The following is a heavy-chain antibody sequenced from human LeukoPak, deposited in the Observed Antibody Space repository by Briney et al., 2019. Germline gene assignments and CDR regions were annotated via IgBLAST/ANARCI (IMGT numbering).Heavy chain of an antibody. CDR3: ARDEIYYYYGMDV. Sequence: SETLSPTCAVYGGSFSGYYWSWIRQPPGKGLEWIGEINHSGSTNYNPSLKSRVTISVDTSKNQFSLKLSSVTAADTAVYYCARDEIYYYYGMDVWGQGTTVTVSS. J-gene: IGHJ6*02. V-gene: IGHV4-34*01. CDR1: GGSFSGYY. CDR2: INHSGST.